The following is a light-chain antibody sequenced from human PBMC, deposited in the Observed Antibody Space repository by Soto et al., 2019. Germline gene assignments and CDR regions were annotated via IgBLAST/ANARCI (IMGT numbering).Light chain of an antibody. CDR2: EVT. CDR1: SSDVGAYNY. J-gene: IGLJ3*02. Sequence: QSVLTQPPSASGSPGQSVTISCTGTSSDVGAYNYVSWYQQHAGKAPKLVIYEVTKRPSGVPERFSGSKSANTASLTVSGLQAEDEADYYCSSFASSNTGVFGGGTKLTVL. V-gene: IGLV2-8*01. CDR3: SSFASSNTGV.